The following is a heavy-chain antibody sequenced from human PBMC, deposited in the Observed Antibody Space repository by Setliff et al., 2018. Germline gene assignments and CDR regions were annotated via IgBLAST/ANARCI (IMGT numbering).Heavy chain of an antibody. D-gene: IGHD6-19*01. Sequence: RLSCGISGFTFNIYWMSWVRQAPGKGLEWVANINHDGIEKYYVDSVKGRFTISRDNAKNSLYLQMNSLRAEDTAVYYCATPVPRYSSGWYCYWGQGTLVTVSS. CDR3: ATPVPRYSSGWYCY. V-gene: IGHV3-7*01. CDR1: GFTFNIYW. CDR2: INHDGIEK. J-gene: IGHJ4*02.